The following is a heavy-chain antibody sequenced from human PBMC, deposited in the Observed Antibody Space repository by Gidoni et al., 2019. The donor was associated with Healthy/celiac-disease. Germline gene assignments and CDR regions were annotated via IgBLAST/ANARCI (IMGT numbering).Heavy chain of an antibody. CDR1: GCTVSSYG. D-gene: IGHD3-10*01. J-gene: IGHJ4*02. V-gene: IGHV3-30*18. Sequence: QVKLVESGGGVVQPGRSLRHPCAASGCTVSSYGMHWVRQAPGKGLEWVAVLSYDGSNKYYADSVKGRFTISRDNSKNTLYLQMNSLRAEDTAVYYCAKDRQTMVRGPDYWGQGTLVTVSS. CDR2: LSYDGSNK. CDR3: AKDRQTMVRGPDY.